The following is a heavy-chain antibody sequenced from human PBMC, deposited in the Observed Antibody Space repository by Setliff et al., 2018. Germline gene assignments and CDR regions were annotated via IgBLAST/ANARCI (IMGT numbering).Heavy chain of an antibody. CDR2: ISSDGTSI. CDR3: ARCSSWHGHYPHFNY. V-gene: IGHV3-23*03. D-gene: IGHD6-13*01. J-gene: IGHJ4*02. CDR1: GFSFNKYW. Sequence: PGGSLRLSCTVYGFSFNKYWMYWVRQAPGKGLEWVTVISSDGTSIYYADSVKGRFTISRDNSKNTLYLQTNRLRADDTAIYYCARCSSWHGHYPHFNYWGQGTLVTVSS.